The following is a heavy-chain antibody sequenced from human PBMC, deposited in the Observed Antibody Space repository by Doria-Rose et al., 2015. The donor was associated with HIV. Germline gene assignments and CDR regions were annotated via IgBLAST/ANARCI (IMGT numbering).Heavy chain of an antibody. J-gene: IGHJ4*02. CDR1: GVSLSSPGMG. CDR2: IFSDDER. CDR3: TRIKSSRWYHKYYFDF. V-gene: IGHV2-26*01. Sequence: SGPVLVKPTETLTLTCTVSGVSLSSPGMGVSWIRQPPGKALEWLANIFSDDERSYNTSLKRRLTISRGTSKSQVVLTMTDMDPVDTATYYCTRIKSSRWYHKYYFDFWGQGTLVIVSA. D-gene: IGHD6-13*01.